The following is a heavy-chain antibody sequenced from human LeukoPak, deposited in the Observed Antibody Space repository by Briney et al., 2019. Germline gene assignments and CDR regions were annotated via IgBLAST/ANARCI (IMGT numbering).Heavy chain of an antibody. D-gene: IGHD3-16*01. J-gene: IGHJ3*02. Sequence: PGGSLRLSCAASGFTLSDYYMSCIRQAPGKGLEWLSYIISSGSTIYYAHSVKSRFTISRDNATNSLYLQMTSLRAEDTAVYYCARVFGAFDIWGQGTMVTVSS. CDR1: GFTLSDYY. CDR3: ARVFGAFDI. CDR2: IISSGSTI. V-gene: IGHV3-11*01.